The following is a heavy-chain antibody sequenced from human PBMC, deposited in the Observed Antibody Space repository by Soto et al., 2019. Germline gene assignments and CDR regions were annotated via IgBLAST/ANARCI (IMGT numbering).Heavy chain of an antibody. CDR2: IWDDESNN. V-gene: IGHV3-33*01. J-gene: IGHJ6*02. Sequence: SRRPAWPLSTFTFSTYCMHCVRHAPSSWREWVAVIWDDESNNYYADYVKGRFTITRDKSKSTLYLQMSSLRAEDTAVYYCGRGQTRKESYYYYFGMDVWGQGTTVTVSS. CDR1: TFTFSTYC. CDR3: GRGQTRKESYYYYFGMDV.